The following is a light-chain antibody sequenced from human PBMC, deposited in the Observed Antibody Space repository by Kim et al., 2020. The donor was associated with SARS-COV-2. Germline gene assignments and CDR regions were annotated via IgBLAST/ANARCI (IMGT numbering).Light chain of an antibody. V-gene: IGLV3-10*01. J-gene: IGLJ3*02. CDR2: EDT. CDR1: VLPTKY. Sequence: SYELTQPPSVSVSPGQTARIPCSGDVLPTKYAYWYQQRSGQAPVLVIYEDTKRPSEIPERFSGSSSGTVATLTISGAQEEDEADYYCYSTDSSNERWVFGGGTQLTVL. CDR3: YSTDSSNERWV.